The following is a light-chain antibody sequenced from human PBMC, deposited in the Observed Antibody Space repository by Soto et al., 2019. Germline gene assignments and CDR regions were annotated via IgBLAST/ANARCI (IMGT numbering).Light chain of an antibody. CDR2: DAS. CDR3: QQYGTSPRT. CDR1: QDIRSH. Sequence: ENVLTQSPGTLSLSPGERVTLSCRASQDIRSHLAWYQHKPGQAPRLLIFDASSRATGISDRFSGSGPGTDFTLSISRVEPEDFAVYYCQQYGTSPRTFGQGTKVDIK. V-gene: IGKV3-20*01. J-gene: IGKJ1*01.